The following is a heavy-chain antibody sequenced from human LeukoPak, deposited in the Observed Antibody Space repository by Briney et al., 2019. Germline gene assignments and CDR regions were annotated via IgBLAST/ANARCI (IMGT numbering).Heavy chain of an antibody. CDR3: ARGPLVGAKSS. CDR2: INHSGST. V-gene: IGHV4-34*01. J-gene: IGHJ4*02. CDR1: GGSFSGYY. Sequence: SETLSLTCAVYGGSFSGYYWSWIRQPPGKGLEWIGEINHSGSTNYNPSLKSRVTISVDTSKNQFSPKLSSVTAADTAVYYCARGPLVGAKSSWGQGTLVTVSS. D-gene: IGHD1-26*01.